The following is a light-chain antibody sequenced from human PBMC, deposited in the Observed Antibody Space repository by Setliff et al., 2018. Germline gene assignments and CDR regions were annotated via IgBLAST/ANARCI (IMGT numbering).Light chain of an antibody. Sequence: QSVLTQPPSASGTPGQRVIISCSGSSPNIGSNYVYWYQQVPGTTPKLLINRNDQRPSGVPDRFSGSKSGTSASLAISGLRSEDEADYYCAAWDNSLSGYVFGAGTKVTV. CDR1: SPNIGSNY. J-gene: IGLJ1*01. CDR2: RND. CDR3: AAWDNSLSGYV. V-gene: IGLV1-47*01.